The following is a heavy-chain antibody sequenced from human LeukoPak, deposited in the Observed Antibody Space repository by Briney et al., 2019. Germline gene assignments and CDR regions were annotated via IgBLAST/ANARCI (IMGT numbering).Heavy chain of an antibody. V-gene: IGHV3-23*01. Sequence: GGSLRLSCVASGITFGNYAVSWVRQAPEKGLDWVSVISGSAHKIRYADSVKGRFTISRDNSENIVYLQMNNLRVEDTAVYYCAGRPTGYSSGYIHWGQGTLVTVSS. CDR2: ISGSAHKI. J-gene: IGHJ4*02. CDR1: GITFGNYA. CDR3: AGRPTGYSSGYIH. D-gene: IGHD5-18*01.